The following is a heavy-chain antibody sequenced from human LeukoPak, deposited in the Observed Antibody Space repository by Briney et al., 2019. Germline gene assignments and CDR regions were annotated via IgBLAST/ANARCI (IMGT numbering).Heavy chain of an antibody. V-gene: IGHV4-4*09. CDR2: IYTSGST. J-gene: IGHJ5*02. Sequence: SETLPLTCTVSGGSISSYYWSWIRQPPGKGLEWIGYIYTSGSTNYNPSLKSRVTISVDTPKNQFSLKLSSVTAADTAVYYCARARSWFDPWGQGTLVTVSS. CDR1: GGSISSYY. CDR3: ARARSWFDP.